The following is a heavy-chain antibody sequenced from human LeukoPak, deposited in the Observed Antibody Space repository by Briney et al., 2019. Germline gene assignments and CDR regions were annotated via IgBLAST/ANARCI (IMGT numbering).Heavy chain of an antibody. V-gene: IGHV3-33*01. CDR2: IWYDGSNK. CDR1: GFTFSSYG. Sequence: GGSLRLSCAASGFTFSSYGMHWVRQAPGKGLEWVAVIWYDGSNKYYADSVKGRFTISRDNSKNTLYLQMNSLRAEDTAVYYCARLGMTTVTTTSVWGQGTLVTVSS. CDR3: ARLGMTTVTTTSV. D-gene: IGHD4-17*01. J-gene: IGHJ4*02.